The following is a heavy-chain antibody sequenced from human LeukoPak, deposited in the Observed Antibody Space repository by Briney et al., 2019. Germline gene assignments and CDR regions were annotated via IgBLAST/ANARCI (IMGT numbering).Heavy chain of an antibody. V-gene: IGHV5-51*01. Sequence: GESLKISCKGSGYSFTSYWIGWVRQMPGKGLEWMGITYPGDSDTRYSPSFQGQVTISADKSISTAYLQWSSLKASDTAMYYCARDRYYYGSGSYRVDYWGQGTLVTVSS. CDR2: TYPGDSDT. D-gene: IGHD3-10*01. CDR3: ARDRYYYGSGSYRVDY. J-gene: IGHJ4*02. CDR1: GYSFTSYW.